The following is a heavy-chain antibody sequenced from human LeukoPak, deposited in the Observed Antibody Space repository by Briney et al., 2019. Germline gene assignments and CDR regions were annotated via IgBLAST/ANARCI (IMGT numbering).Heavy chain of an antibody. CDR3: ARSGRAVASTALAY. CDR1: GFAFSDYY. CDR2: IRISGGDK. D-gene: IGHD6-19*01. Sequence: GGSLRLSCAASGFAFSDYYMSRVRQAPGKGLEWISYIRISGGDKFYADSVEGRFTISRDNAKNSLYLQMNSLRAEDTAVYYCARSGRAVASTALAYWGQGTLVTVSS. V-gene: IGHV3-11*01. J-gene: IGHJ4*02.